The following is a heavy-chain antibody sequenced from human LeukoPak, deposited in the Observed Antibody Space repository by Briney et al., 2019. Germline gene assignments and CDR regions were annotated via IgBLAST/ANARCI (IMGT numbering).Heavy chain of an antibody. D-gene: IGHD4-17*01. CDR3: ARVGDYGDYVNWFDP. Sequence: PSETLSLTCTVSGYSISSGYYWGWIRQPPGKGLEWIGSGYHIGSTYFNPSLRSRVTILIGIFKNQFSLKMSSVTAADTAIYYCARVGDYGDYVNWFDPWGPGTLVTVSS. CDR2: GYHIGST. J-gene: IGHJ5*02. CDR1: GYSISSGYY. V-gene: IGHV4-38-2*02.